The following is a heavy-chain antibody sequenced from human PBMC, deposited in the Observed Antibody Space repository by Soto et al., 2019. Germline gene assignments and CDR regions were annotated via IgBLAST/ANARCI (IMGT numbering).Heavy chain of an antibody. Sequence: GGSLRLSCAASGFTVSSNYMSWVRQAPGKGLEWVSVIYSGGTTYYADSVKGIFTISRDTSKNTLYLQMNSLRAEDTAVYYCARDLSVWGKGTTVTVSS. V-gene: IGHV3-66*01. CDR1: GFTVSSNY. J-gene: IGHJ6*04. CDR2: IYSGGTT. CDR3: ARDLSV.